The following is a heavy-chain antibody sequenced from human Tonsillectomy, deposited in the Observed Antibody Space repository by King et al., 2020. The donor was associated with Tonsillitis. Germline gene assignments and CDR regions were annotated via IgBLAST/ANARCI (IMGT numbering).Heavy chain of an antibody. D-gene: IGHD4-17*01. CDR2: ISYDGNNK. CDR1: GFTFSSYG. Sequence: VQLVESGGGVVQPGRSLRLSCAASGFTFSSYGMHWVRQAPGKGLEWVTVISYDGNNKYYADSVKGRFTISRDNSKNTLYLQMNSLRPEDTAVFYCAKGGDYGVLNWFDLWGQGTLVTVSS. CDR3: AKGGDYGVLNWFDL. V-gene: IGHV3-30*18. J-gene: IGHJ5*02.